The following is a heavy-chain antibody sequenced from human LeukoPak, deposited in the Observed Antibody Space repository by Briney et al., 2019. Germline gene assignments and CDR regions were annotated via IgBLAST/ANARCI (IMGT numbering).Heavy chain of an antibody. V-gene: IGHV3-30*02. Sequence: PGGSLRLSCVASGFTFSSNGMHWVRQAPGKGLEWVTFIQYDGSKKYYADSVKGRFTIPRDNSKNTLYLEMNSLRAEDTAVYYCAKDIGSYYDYWGQGILVTVSS. CDR2: IQYDGSKK. CDR3: AKDIGSYYDY. CDR1: GFTFSSNG. J-gene: IGHJ4*02. D-gene: IGHD3-10*01.